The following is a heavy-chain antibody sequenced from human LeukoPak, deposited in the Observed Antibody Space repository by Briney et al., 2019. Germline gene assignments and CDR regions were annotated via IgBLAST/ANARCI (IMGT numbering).Heavy chain of an antibody. J-gene: IGHJ4*02. Sequence: RASVKVSCKASGYTFTAYHVHWVRQAPGQGLEWMGWINPKSGGTKYAQKFQGRVTMTRDTSISTAYMELSRLRSDDTAVYYCARVDIVLDWGQGTLVTVSS. D-gene: IGHD2-8*01. CDR1: GYTFTAYH. CDR2: INPKSGGT. V-gene: IGHV1-2*02. CDR3: ARVDIVLD.